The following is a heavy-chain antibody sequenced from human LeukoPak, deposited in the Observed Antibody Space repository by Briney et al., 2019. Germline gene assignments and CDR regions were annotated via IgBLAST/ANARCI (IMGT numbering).Heavy chain of an antibody. CDR3: ARDGWFGNDAFDI. CDR1: GGSISSGDYY. D-gene: IGHD3-10*01. CDR2: IYYSGST. J-gene: IGHJ3*02. Sequence: QTSETLSLTCTVSGGSISSGDYYWSWIRQPPGKGLEWIGYIYYSGSTYYNPSLKSRVTISVDTSKNQFSLKLSSVTAADTAVYYCARDGWFGNDAFDIWGQGTMVTVSS. V-gene: IGHV4-30-4*08.